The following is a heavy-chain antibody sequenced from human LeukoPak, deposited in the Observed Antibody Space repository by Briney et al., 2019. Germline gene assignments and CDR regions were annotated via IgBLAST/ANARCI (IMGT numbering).Heavy chain of an antibody. CDR3: ARSRLTFDI. CDR1: GFTFSRYG. V-gene: IGHV3-33*05. Sequence: GGSLRLSCAVSGFTFSRYGMQWVRQAPSKGLEWVAGISYDGSNTYHADSAKGRFTISRDNAKNSLYLQMNSLRAEDTAVYYCARSRLTFDIWGQGTMVTVSS. J-gene: IGHJ3*02. CDR2: ISYDGSNT.